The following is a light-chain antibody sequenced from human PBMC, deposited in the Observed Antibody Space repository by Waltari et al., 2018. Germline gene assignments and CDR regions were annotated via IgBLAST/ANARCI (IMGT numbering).Light chain of an antibody. CDR2: DAS. CDR1: HSVSRY. CDR3: QQRSNWPLT. Sequence: IVLTQSPATLSLAPGERANLSCRASHSVSRYLAWYQQRPGQAPRLLIFDASFRATGIPARFSGSGSETDFTLTISSLEPEDCAVYYCQQRSNWPLTFGGGTKVEIK. J-gene: IGKJ4*01. V-gene: IGKV3-11*01.